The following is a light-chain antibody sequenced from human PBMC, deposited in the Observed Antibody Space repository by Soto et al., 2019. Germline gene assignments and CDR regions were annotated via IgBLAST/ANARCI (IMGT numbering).Light chain of an antibody. CDR1: SSDVGAYNY. J-gene: IGLJ1*01. CDR2: EVS. Sequence: QSALTQPASVSASPGQSITISCTGTSSDVGAYNYVSWYQQHPGKAPKLMIYEVSNRPSGVSNRFSGSKSGSTASLTISGLQAEDEADYYCSSYTSSNTLAYVFGTGTKVTVL. V-gene: IGLV2-14*01. CDR3: SSYTSSNTLAYV.